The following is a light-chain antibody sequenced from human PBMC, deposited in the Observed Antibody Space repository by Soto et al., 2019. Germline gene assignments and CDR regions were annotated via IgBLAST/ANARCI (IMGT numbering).Light chain of an antibody. Sequence: EIVMTQSPATLSVSPGERATLSCRASQSFSSNLAWYQQKPGQAPRLLIYGASTRATGIPARFSGSGSGTEFTLTISSLQSEDFAVYYCQQYNNWRPWTFGQGTKVDI. CDR1: QSFSSN. CDR2: GAS. CDR3: QQYNNWRPWT. V-gene: IGKV3-15*01. J-gene: IGKJ1*01.